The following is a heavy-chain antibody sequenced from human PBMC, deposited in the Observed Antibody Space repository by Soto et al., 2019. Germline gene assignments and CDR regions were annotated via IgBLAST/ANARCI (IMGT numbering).Heavy chain of an antibody. CDR1: GFTFSSYS. CDR2: ISSSSSYI. V-gene: IGHV3-21*01. CDR3: ARARYYFDY. Sequence: AWGSLRLSCAASGFTFSSYSINLVRQAPGKGLEWVSSISSSSSYIYYADSVKGRFTISRDNAKNSLYLQMNSLRAEDTAVYYCARARYYFDYWGQGTLVTVSS. J-gene: IGHJ4*02.